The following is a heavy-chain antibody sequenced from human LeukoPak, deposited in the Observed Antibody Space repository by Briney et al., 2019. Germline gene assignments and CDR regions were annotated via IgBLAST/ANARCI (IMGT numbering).Heavy chain of an antibody. D-gene: IGHD3-22*01. Sequence: GGSLRLSCAASGFTFSSYGMHWVRQAPGKGLEWVAFTRYDESNKYYADSVKGRFSISRDNSENTLYLQMNSLRAEDTAVYYCARGGPYDSSGYYYYPSTHWGQGTLVTVSS. CDR1: GFTFSSYG. V-gene: IGHV3-30*02. J-gene: IGHJ4*02. CDR2: TRYDESNK. CDR3: ARGGPYDSSGYYYYPSTH.